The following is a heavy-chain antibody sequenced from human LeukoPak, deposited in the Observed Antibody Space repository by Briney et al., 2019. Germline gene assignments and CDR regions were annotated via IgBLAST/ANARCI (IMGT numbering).Heavy chain of an antibody. CDR2: ISWNSGSI. CDR3: AKGSYGSGSYPDY. J-gene: IGHJ4*02. CDR1: GFTFDDYA. V-gene: IGHV3-9*03. D-gene: IGHD3-10*01. Sequence: GGFLRLSCAASGFTFDDYAMHWVRQAPGKGLEWVSGISWNSGSIGYADSVKGRFTISRDNAKNSLYLQMNSLRAEDMALYYCAKGSYGSGSYPDYWGQGTLVTVSS.